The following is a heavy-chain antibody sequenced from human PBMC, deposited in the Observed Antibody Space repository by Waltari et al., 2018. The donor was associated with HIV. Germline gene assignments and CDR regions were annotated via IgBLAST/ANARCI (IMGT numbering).Heavy chain of an antibody. CDR2: IYSDGDT. Sequence: EVQVVETGGGLIQPGGSLRLSCAASGFSVSTTYMSWVRQAPGTGLEWVSGIYSDGDTSYGDSVKGRFTMSRDNSKNTVFLQMNSLRVEDTAVYYCARGREYSYGPVSYWGQGALVTVSS. CDR3: ARGREYSYGPVSY. CDR1: GFSVSTTY. V-gene: IGHV3-53*02. J-gene: IGHJ4*02. D-gene: IGHD5-18*01.